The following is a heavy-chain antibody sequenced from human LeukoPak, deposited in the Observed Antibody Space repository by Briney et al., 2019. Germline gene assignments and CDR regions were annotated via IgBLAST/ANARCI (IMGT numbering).Heavy chain of an antibody. D-gene: IGHD4-23*01. Sequence: GGSLRLSCAASGFTFSNFWVHWVRQAPGKGLVWVSRISTDGSSTAYADSVKGRFTISRDNAKNTLYLQMNSLRAEDTAVYYCARGSGNQYFQHWGQGTLVTVSS. CDR1: GFTFSNFW. V-gene: IGHV3-74*01. CDR3: ARGSGNQYFQH. CDR2: ISTDGSST. J-gene: IGHJ1*01.